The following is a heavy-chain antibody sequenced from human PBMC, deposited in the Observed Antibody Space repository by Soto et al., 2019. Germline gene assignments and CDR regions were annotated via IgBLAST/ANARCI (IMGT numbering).Heavy chain of an antibody. CDR3: ARDMEYSSGARPFDF. CDR1: GFTFSSYT. Sequence: PGGSLRLSCAASGFTFSSYTMNWVRQAPGKGLEWVSSISTSNSYIYYADSVKGRFTISRDNAKKSLYLQMNSLRAEDTAVYYCARDMEYSSGARPFDFWGQGALVTVSS. V-gene: IGHV3-21*01. D-gene: IGHD6-19*01. CDR2: ISTSNSYI. J-gene: IGHJ4*02.